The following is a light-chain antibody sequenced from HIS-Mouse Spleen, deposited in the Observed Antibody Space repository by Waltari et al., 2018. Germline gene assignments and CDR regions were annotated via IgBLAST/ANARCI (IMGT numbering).Light chain of an antibody. Sequence: EIVMTQSPATLPVSPGERATLSCRASQRVSSNLAWYQQKPGQAPRLLIYGASTRATGIPARFSGSGSGTEFTLTISSMQSEDFAFYYCQQYNNWPRTFGQGTKVEIK. CDR2: GAS. CDR3: QQYNNWPRT. CDR1: QRVSSN. V-gene: IGKV3-15*01. J-gene: IGKJ1*01.